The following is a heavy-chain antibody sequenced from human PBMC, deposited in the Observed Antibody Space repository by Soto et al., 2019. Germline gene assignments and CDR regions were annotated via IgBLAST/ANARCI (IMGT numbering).Heavy chain of an antibody. J-gene: IGHJ6*02. D-gene: IGHD1-26*01. CDR1: GFTFSSYE. V-gene: IGHV3-48*03. CDR2: ISSSGSTI. Sequence: GGSLRLCCAASGFTFSSYEMNWVRQAPGKGLEWVSYISSSGSTIYYADSVKGRFTISRDNAKNSLYLQMNSLRAEDTAVYYCARGYGSGSYYYYYGMDVWGQGTTVTVSS. CDR3: ARGYGSGSYYYYYGMDV.